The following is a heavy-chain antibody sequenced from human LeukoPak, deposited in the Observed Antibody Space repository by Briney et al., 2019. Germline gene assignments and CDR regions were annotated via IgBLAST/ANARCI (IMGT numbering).Heavy chain of an antibody. Sequence: GGSLRLSCAASGFTFSRQWMSWVRQAPGKGLEWVADIKQDGSEKYYVDSVKGRFTISRDNAKNSLYLQMNSLRAEDTAVYYCARLKGSGYEDHWGQGALVTVSS. V-gene: IGHV3-7*02. CDR3: ARLKGSGYEDH. CDR2: IKQDGSEK. CDR1: GFTFSRQW. J-gene: IGHJ4*02. D-gene: IGHD5-12*01.